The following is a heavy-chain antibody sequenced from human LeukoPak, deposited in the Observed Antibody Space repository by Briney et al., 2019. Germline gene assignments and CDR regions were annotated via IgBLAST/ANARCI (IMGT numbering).Heavy chain of an antibody. Sequence: SETLSLTCTVSGGSISSGGYYWSWIRQHPGTGLEWIGYIYYSGSTYYNPSLKSRVTISVDTSKNQFSLKLSSVTAADTAVYYCARDYGHSGTFDPWGQGTLVTVSS. J-gene: IGHJ5*02. CDR1: GGSISSGGYY. V-gene: IGHV4-31*03. D-gene: IGHD1-26*01. CDR3: ARDYGHSGTFDP. CDR2: IYYSGST.